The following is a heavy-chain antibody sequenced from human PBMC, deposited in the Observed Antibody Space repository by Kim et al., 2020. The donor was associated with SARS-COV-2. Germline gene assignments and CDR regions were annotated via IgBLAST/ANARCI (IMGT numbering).Heavy chain of an antibody. CDR3: ARAGGVCSGGSCLDY. D-gene: IGHD2-15*01. V-gene: IGHV4-59*01. Sequence: SLKSRVTISVDTSKNQFSLKLSSVTAADTAVYYCARAGGVCSGGSCLDYWGQGTLVTVSS. J-gene: IGHJ4*02.